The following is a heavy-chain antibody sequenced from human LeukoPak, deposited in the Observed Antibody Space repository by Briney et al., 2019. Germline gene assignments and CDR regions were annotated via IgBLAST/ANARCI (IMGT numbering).Heavy chain of an antibody. J-gene: IGHJ4*02. CDR1: GITFSIFG. Sequence: GGTLRLSCAASGITFSIFGMSWVRQAPGKGLEWVSAITGSGGSTYYADSVKGRFTISRDNSKNTLYLQMSSLRAEDTAVYYCAKDRVGAILYFDYWGQGTLVTVSS. D-gene: IGHD1-26*01. CDR3: AKDRVGAILYFDY. V-gene: IGHV3-23*01. CDR2: ITGSGGST.